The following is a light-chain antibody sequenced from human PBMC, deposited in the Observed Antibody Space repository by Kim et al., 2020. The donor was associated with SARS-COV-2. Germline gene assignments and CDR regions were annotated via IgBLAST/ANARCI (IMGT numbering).Light chain of an antibody. V-gene: IGLV1-40*01. Sequence: QSVLTQPPSVSGAPGQRVTISCTGSSSNIGAGYDVHWYQQLPGTAPKLLIYDNSNRPSGVPDRFSGSKSGTSASLAITGLQAEDAADYFCQSYDSRLSWSVFGGGTQLTVL. CDR2: DNS. CDR1: SSNIGAGYD. J-gene: IGLJ2*01. CDR3: QSYDSRLSWSV.